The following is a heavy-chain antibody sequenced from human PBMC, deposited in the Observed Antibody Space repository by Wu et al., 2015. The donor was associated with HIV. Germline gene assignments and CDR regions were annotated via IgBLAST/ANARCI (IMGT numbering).Heavy chain of an antibody. CDR2: ISVYNGNT. CDR3: ARDRLTGYYGSGSYYTEYYYGMDV. D-gene: IGHD3-10*01. V-gene: IGHV1-18*01. Sequence: QVQLVQSGAEVKKPGASVKVSCKASGYNFISYGISWVRQAPGQGLEWMGWISVYNGNTNYAQKFQGRVTVTTDTSTSTAYMELRSLRSDDTAVYYXARDRLTGYYGSGSYYTEYYYGMDVWGQGTTVTVSX. J-gene: IGHJ6*02. CDR1: GYNFISYG.